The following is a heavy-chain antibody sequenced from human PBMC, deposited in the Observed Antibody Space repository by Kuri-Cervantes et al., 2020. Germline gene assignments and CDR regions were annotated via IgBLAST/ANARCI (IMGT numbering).Heavy chain of an antibody. CDR3: ARDYDATIFGVVTPGNFDY. Sequence: ASVKVSCKASGYTFTGYYMHWVRQAPGQGLEWMGIINPSGGSTSYAQKFQGRVTMTRDTSTSTAYMELSSLRSEDTAVYYCARDYDATIFGVVTPGNFDYWGQGTLVTVSS. V-gene: IGHV1-46*01. CDR1: GYTFTGYY. CDR2: INPSGGST. D-gene: IGHD3-3*01. J-gene: IGHJ4*02.